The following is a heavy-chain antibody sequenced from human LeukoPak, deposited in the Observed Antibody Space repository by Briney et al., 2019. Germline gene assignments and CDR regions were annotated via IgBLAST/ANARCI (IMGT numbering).Heavy chain of an antibody. J-gene: IGHJ6*03. CDR1: GGSISSGDYY. CDR3: ARGGYYDSSAPRMDV. CDR2: IYYSGST. V-gene: IGHV4-30-4*08. D-gene: IGHD3-22*01. Sequence: SQTLSLTCTVSGGSISSGDYYWSWIRQPPGKGLEWIGYIYYSGSTYYNPSLKSRVTISVDTSKNQFSLKLSSVTAADTAVYYCARGGYYDSSAPRMDVWGKGTTVTVSS.